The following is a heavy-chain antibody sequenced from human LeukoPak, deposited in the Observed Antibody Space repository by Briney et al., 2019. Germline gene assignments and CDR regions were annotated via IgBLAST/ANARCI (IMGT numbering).Heavy chain of an antibody. CDR1: GFTFSTSW. D-gene: IGHD5-24*01. V-gene: IGHV3-7*01. Sequence: GGSLRLSCADSGFTFSTSWMAWVRQAPGKGLEWVANIKEDGSAKNYVGSVKGRFTVSRDNAKKSVYLEMNSLRAEDTAVYYCARDRAYNRFDYWGQGTLATVSS. J-gene: IGHJ4*02. CDR3: ARDRAYNRFDY. CDR2: IKEDGSAK.